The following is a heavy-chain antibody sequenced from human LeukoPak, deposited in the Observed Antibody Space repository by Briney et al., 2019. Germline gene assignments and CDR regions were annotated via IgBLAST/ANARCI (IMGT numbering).Heavy chain of an antibody. J-gene: IGHJ4*02. CDR1: GGTFSSYA. V-gene: IGHV1-69*05. CDR2: IIPIFGTA. Sequence: SVKVSCKASGGTFSSYAISWVRQAPGQGLEWMGGIIPIFGTANXAXXXXXRVTITTDESTSTAYMELSSLRSEDTAVYYCXXXXXXXXXXXXDYWGQGTLVTVSX. CDR3: XXXXXXXXXXXXDY.